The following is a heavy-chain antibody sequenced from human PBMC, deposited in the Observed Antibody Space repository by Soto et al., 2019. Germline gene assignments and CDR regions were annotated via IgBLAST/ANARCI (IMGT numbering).Heavy chain of an antibody. CDR2: IISIFGTA. D-gene: IGHD3-3*01. Sequence: SVKVSCKASGGTFSSYAISWVRQAPGQGLEWMGGIISIFGTANYAQKFQGRVTITADESTSTAYMELSSLRSEDTAVYYCARDTRFWSGYPPSYYGMDVWGQGTTVTVSS. V-gene: IGHV1-69*13. CDR3: ARDTRFWSGYPPSYYGMDV. CDR1: GGTFSSYA. J-gene: IGHJ6*02.